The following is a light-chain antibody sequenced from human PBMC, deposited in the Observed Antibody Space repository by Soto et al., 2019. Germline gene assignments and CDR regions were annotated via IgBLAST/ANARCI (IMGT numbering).Light chain of an antibody. Sequence: DIQMTQSPSTLSASVGDRVTITCRASQSISDWLAWYRQKPGKAPYLLIYKASNLESGVPSRFSGSGSGTEFTLTISSLQPDDFATYYCQQHNDYPITFGQGTRLE. CDR2: KAS. V-gene: IGKV1-5*03. J-gene: IGKJ5*01. CDR3: QQHNDYPIT. CDR1: QSISDW.